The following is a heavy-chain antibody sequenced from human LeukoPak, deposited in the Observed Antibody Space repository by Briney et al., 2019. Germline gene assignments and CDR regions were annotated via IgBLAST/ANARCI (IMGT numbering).Heavy chain of an antibody. Sequence: SETRSLTCTVSGGSISSSSYYWGWIRQPPGKGLDWLGSIHYSGSTYYNPSLKSRVTISVDTSKNQFSLKLSSVTAADTAVYYCARDRYGDYENWFDPWGQGTLVTVSS. J-gene: IGHJ5*02. CDR3: ARDRYGDYENWFDP. CDR2: IHYSGST. D-gene: IGHD4-17*01. CDR1: GGSISSSSYY. V-gene: IGHV4-39*02.